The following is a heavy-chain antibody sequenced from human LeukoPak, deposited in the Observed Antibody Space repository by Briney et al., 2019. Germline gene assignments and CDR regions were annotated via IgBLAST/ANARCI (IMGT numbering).Heavy chain of an antibody. J-gene: IGHJ6*02. V-gene: IGHV3-23*01. D-gene: IGHD2-2*01. CDR2: LGRSGEYK. CDR3: VKDRPCETCMPMDA. CDR1: GFRFTDYS. Sequence: GGSLGLSCAASGFRFTDYSMSWVRQAPGKGLEWVAGLGRSGEYKYYADSVEGRFTISRDNSKDTVSLQMNSLRAEDSAIYFCVKDRPCETCMPMDAWGQGTTVTVSS.